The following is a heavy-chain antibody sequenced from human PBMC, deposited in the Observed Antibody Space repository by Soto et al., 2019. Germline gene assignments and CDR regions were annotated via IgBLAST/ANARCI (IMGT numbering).Heavy chain of an antibody. D-gene: IGHD2-15*01. CDR1: GVSITSYY. Sequence: SETLSLTCSVSGVSITSYYWSWIRQSAGGGLEWMGRINTDGLSTYSPSFKSRLTMSLGTSKNQVSLRLISVTAADTAVYFCARVPVAVAVTEDYYGLDVWGQGTTVTVSS. V-gene: IGHV4-4*07. CDR3: ARVPVAVAVTEDYYGLDV. CDR2: INTDGLS. J-gene: IGHJ6*02.